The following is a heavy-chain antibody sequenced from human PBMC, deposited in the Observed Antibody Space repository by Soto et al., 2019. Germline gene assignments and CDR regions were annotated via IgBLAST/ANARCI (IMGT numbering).Heavy chain of an antibody. CDR2: IAPSDSYT. J-gene: IGHJ6*02. V-gene: IGHV5-10-1*01. CDR3: ARHPGIVVVPAAIMHYGMEF. Sequence: PGESLKISCKGPGYSFTSYWISWVLQMTGKRLAWMWRIAPSDSYTNYSPSFPGPVTISADKSISTADLQWSSLKASYTSMYYGARHPGIVVVPAAIMHYGMEFGGQGTTVTVSS. D-gene: IGHD2-2*02. CDR1: GYSFTSYW.